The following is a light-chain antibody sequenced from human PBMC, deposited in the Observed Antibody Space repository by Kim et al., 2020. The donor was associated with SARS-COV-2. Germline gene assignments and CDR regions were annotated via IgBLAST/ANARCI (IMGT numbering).Light chain of an antibody. Sequence: SYELTQPLSVSVALGQTARITCEGNNIGSKNVHWYQQKPGQAPVLVINRDNDRPSGIPERFSGSNSGNTATLTISRAQAGDEADYYCQVWDSSTYVFGTGTKVTVL. CDR3: QVWDSSTYV. V-gene: IGLV3-9*01. CDR1: NIGSKN. J-gene: IGLJ1*01. CDR2: RDN.